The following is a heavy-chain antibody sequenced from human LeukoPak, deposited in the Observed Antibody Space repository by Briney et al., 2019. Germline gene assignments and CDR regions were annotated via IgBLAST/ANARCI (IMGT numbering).Heavy chain of an antibody. J-gene: IGHJ6*03. D-gene: IGHD5-18*01. CDR1: GYSFTNYW. V-gene: IGHV5-51*01. CDR2: IYPGDSDT. Sequence: GESLKISCKGSGYSFTNYWIGWVRQMPGKGLEWMGIIYPGDSDTTYSPSFQGQVTISADKSISTAYLQWSSLKASDTAMYYCARLSSLGGYSYGFDRYYYMDVWGKGTTVTISS. CDR3: ARLSSLGGYSYGFDRYYYMDV.